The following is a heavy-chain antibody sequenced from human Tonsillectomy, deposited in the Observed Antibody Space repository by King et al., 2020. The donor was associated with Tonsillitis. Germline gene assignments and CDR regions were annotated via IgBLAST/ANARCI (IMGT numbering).Heavy chain of an antibody. V-gene: IGHV4-34*01. CDR1: GGSFSGYY. CDR2: INHSGST. Sequence: VQLQQWGAGLLKPSETLSLTCAVYGGSFSGYYWSWIRQPPGKGLEWIGEINHSGSTNYNPSLKSRVTISVDTSKNQFSLKLSSVTAADTAVYYCARYFGSYELDPWRQGTLVTVSS. CDR3: ARYFGSYELDP. D-gene: IGHD2-21*01. J-gene: IGHJ5*02.